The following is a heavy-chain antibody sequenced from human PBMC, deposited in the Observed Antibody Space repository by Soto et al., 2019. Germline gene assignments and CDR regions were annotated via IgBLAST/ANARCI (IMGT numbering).Heavy chain of an antibody. CDR2: ISSSSSYI. CDR1: GFTFSSYS. D-gene: IGHD3-9*01. V-gene: IGHV3-21*01. Sequence: EVQLVESGGGLVKPGGSLRLSCAASGFTFSSYSMNWVRQAPGKGLEWVSSISSSSSYIYYADSVKGRFTISRDNAKNSLYLQMNSLRAEDTAVYYCARGEDILTVYYYHYMDVWGKGTTVTVSS. J-gene: IGHJ6*03. CDR3: ARGEDILTVYYYHYMDV.